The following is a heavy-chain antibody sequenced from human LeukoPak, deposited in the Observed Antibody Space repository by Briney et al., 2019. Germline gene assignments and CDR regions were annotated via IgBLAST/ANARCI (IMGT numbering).Heavy chain of an antibody. J-gene: IGHJ3*01. V-gene: IGHV4-59*08. D-gene: IGHD1-7*01. CDR2: ISYSGDT. CDR1: SGSISSFY. Sequence: PSETLSLTCTVSSGSISSFYCSWIRQPPGKVLEWIGYISYSGDTNYNPSLTSRVTISVDTSNNQFSLKLSSVTAADTAVYSCARSPRNSAFRDFDFWGQGTMVTVSS. CDR3: ARSPRNSAFRDFDF.